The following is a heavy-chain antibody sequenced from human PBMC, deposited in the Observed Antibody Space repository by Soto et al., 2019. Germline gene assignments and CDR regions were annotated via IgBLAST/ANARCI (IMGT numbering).Heavy chain of an antibody. D-gene: IGHD6-6*01. V-gene: IGHV3-64*01. Sequence: EVQLAESGGGLAQPGGSLRLSCAASGFTLSGYAMDWVRQAPGKGLEYVSGISSNGVGTYYANSVQGRFTISRDNSKNTAYLQMCSLRPEDMAVYYCARRARPDFYYMDVWGKGTTVTVSS. CDR2: ISSNGVGT. CDR1: GFTLSGYA. J-gene: IGHJ6*03. CDR3: ARRARPDFYYMDV.